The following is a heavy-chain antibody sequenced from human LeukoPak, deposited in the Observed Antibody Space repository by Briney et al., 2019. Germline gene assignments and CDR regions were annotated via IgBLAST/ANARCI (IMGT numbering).Heavy chain of an antibody. D-gene: IGHD3-9*01. V-gene: IGHV4-34*01. CDR2: INHSGST. CDR1: GGTFSGYY. J-gene: IGHJ6*03. Sequence: SETLSLTCAVYGGTFSGYYWSWIRQPPGKGLEWIGEINHSGSTNYNPSLKSRVTISVDTSKNQFSLKLSSVTAADTAVYYCARGPRDIKLGPPYYYYYYMDVWGKGTTVTVSS. CDR3: ARGPRDIKLGPPYYYYYYMDV.